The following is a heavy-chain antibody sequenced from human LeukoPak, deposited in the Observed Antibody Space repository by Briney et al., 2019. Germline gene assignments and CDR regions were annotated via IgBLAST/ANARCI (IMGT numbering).Heavy chain of an antibody. CDR1: GFTLSSYA. V-gene: IGHV3-23*01. J-gene: IGHJ4*02. CDR3: AKDPSFRPGYFDY. CDR2: INSGGGT. Sequence: GGSLRLSCAASGFTLSSYAMSWVRQAPGKGLEWVSGINSGGGTYYADSVKGRFTISRDNSKNTLYLQMNSLRAEDTAVYYCAKDPSFRPGYFDYWGQGTLVTVSS.